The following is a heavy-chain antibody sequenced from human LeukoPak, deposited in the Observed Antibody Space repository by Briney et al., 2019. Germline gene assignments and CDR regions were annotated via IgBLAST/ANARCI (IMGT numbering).Heavy chain of an antibody. CDR3: TRDRSRAEDD. Sequence: GGSLRLSCAASGFTFSGHWMSWVRQAPGKGLEWVANINQGGSDKYYVDSVKGRFTISRDNANNLLYLQMNSLRDEDTAVYYCTRDRSRAEDDWGQGTLVTVSS. CDR2: INQGGSDK. CDR1: GFTFSGHW. J-gene: IGHJ4*02. V-gene: IGHV3-7*01. D-gene: IGHD1-14*01.